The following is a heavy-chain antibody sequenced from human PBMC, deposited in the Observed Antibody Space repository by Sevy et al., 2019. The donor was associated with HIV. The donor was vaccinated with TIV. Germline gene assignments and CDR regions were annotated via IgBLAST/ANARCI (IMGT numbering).Heavy chain of an antibody. CDR1: GFTFSSYS. CDR2: ISTSSNTV. CDR3: ARSVLGHCSSTSCYQYYFDY. Sequence: GGSLRLSCAASGFTFSSYSMNWVRQAPGKGLEWVSYISTSSNTVYYADSVKGRFTISRDNAKNSLYLQMNSLRDEETAVYYCARSVLGHCSSTSCYQYYFDYWGQGTLVTVSS. V-gene: IGHV3-48*02. D-gene: IGHD2-2*01. J-gene: IGHJ4*02.